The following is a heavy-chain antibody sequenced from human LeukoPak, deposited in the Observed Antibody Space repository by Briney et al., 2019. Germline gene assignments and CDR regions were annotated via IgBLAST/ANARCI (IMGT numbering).Heavy chain of an antibody. J-gene: IGHJ3*02. CDR2: IIPIFGTA. Sequence: GASVKVSCKASGGTFSSYAISWVRQAPGQGLEWMGGIIPIFGTANYAQKFQGRVTITADESTSTAYMELSSLRSEDTAVYYCARVVGGYSVAFDIWGQGTMVTVSS. CDR1: GGTFSSYA. CDR3: ARVVGGYSVAFDI. D-gene: IGHD1-26*01. V-gene: IGHV1-69*13.